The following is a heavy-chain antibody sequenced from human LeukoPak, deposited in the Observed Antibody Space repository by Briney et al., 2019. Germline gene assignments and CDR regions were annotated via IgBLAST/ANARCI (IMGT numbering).Heavy chain of an antibody. CDR2: ISSSSNTI. CDR3: ARGMGPGRDALDI. D-gene: IGHD1-14*01. CDR1: GFSFSSYA. J-gene: IGHJ3*02. Sequence: GGSLRLSCAASGFSFSSYAMHWVRQAPGKGLEWVSYISSSSNTIYYGDSVQGRFTISRDNAKNSLYLQMSSLRDEDTAVYYCARGMGPGRDALDIWGQGTMVTVSS. V-gene: IGHV3-48*02.